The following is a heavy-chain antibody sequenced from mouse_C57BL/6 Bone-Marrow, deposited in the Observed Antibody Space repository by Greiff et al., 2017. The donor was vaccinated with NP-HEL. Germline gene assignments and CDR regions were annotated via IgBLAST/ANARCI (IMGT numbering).Heavy chain of an antibody. J-gene: IGHJ3*01. CDR2: IRLKSDNYAT. CDR1: GFTFSNYW. D-gene: IGHD1-1*01. CDR3: TIPHYYYVISYVGFAY. Sequence: EVQLQQSGGGLVQPGGSMKLSCVASGFTFSNYWMNWVRQSPEKGLEWVAQIRLKSDNYATNYAESVKGRFTISRDDSKSSVYLQMNNLMAEDTGIYYFTIPHYYYVISYVGFAYWGQGTLVTVSA. V-gene: IGHV6-3*01.